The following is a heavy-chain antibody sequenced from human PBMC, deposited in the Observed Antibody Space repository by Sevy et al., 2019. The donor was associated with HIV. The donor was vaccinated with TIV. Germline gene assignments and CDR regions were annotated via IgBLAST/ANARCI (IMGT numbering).Heavy chain of an antibody. Sequence: SETLSLTCTVSGDSISGYYWSWIRQPPGKGLEWIGYIYYRGRTDYNPSLKSRVIISQDTSKNQFSLKLTSLTAADTAVYFCARAYSNYYYAMDVWGQGTTVTVSS. D-gene: IGHD4-4*01. V-gene: IGHV4-59*01. CDR2: IYYRGRT. CDR3: ARAYSNYYYAMDV. CDR1: GDSISGYY. J-gene: IGHJ6*02.